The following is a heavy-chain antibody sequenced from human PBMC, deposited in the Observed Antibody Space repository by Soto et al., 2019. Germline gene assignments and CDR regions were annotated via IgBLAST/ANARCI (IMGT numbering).Heavy chain of an antibody. J-gene: IGHJ6*02. CDR1: GYSFTSYW. D-gene: IGHD5-18*01. V-gene: IGHV5-51*01. Sequence: RGESLKISCKGSGYSFTSYWIGWVRQMPGKGLEWMGIIYPGDSDTRYSPSFQGQVTISADKSISTAYLQWSSLKASDTAMYYWARRGYSYGRYYYYGMDVWGQGTTVTVSS. CDR3: ARRGYSYGRYYYYGMDV. CDR2: IYPGDSDT.